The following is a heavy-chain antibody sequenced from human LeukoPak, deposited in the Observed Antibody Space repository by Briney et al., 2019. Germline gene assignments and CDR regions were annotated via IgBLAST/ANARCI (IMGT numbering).Heavy chain of an antibody. D-gene: IGHD3-10*01. CDR2: ISYDGSNK. CDR3: ARDDTMVRGVINNYFDY. CDR1: GFTFSSYA. V-gene: IGHV3-30*04. J-gene: IGHJ4*02. Sequence: GGSLRLSCAASGFTFSSYAMHWVRQAPGKGLEWVAVISYDGSNKYYADSVKGRFTISRDNSKNTLYLQMNSLRAEDTAVYCCARDDTMVRGVINNYFDYWGQGTLVTVSS.